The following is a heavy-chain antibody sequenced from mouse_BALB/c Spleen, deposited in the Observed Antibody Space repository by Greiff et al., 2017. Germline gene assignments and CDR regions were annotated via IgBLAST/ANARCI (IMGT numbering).Heavy chain of an antibody. D-gene: IGHD1-2*01. CDR1: GYTFTSYY. J-gene: IGHJ3*01. V-gene: IGHV1S81*02. Sequence: VQLQQPGAELVKPGASVKLSCKASGYTFTSYYMYWVKQRPGQGLEWIGGINPSNGGTNFNEKFKSKATLTVDKSSSTAYMQLSSLTSEDSAVYYCTRSTALAYWGQGTLVTVSA. CDR2: INPSNGGT. CDR3: TRSTALAY.